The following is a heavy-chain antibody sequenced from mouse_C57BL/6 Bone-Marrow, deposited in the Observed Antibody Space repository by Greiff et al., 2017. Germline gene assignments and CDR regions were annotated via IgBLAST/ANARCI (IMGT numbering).Heavy chain of an antibody. D-gene: IGHD1-1*01. Sequence: VQLQQSGAELVRPGTSVKMSCKASGYTFTNYWIGWAKQRPGHGLEWIGAIYPGGGYTNYNEKFKGKATLTADKSSSTAYMQFSSLTSEDSAIYYCARTGYGSSHYAMDYWGQGTSVTVSS. CDR2: IYPGGGYT. V-gene: IGHV1-63*01. CDR3: ARTGYGSSHYAMDY. J-gene: IGHJ4*01. CDR1: GYTFTNYW.